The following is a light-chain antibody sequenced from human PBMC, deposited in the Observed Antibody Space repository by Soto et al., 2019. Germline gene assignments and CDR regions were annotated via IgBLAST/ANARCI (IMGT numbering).Light chain of an antibody. J-gene: IGKJ4*01. CDR3: QQYDNWPLLT. CDR2: AAS. Sequence: EIVMTQSPATLSVSPGERATLSCRASQGVSTNLAWYQQKRGQAPRLLIYAASTRATGIPARFSGSGSGTEFTLTISSLQSGDFAVYYCQQYDNWPLLTFGGGTKVDIK. V-gene: IGKV3-15*01. CDR1: QGVSTN.